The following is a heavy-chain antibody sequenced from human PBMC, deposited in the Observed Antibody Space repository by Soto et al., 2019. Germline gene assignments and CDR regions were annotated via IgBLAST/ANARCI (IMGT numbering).Heavy chain of an antibody. J-gene: IGHJ4*02. V-gene: IGHV1-8*01. CDR1: GCTFTSYD. CDR3: ARRYEYYYDSSAASDY. D-gene: IGHD3-22*01. CDR2: MNPNSGNT. Sequence: ASVKVSCKASGCTFTSYDINWVRQATGQGLEWMGWMNPNSGNTGYAQKFQGRVTMTRNTSISTAYMELSSLRSEDTAVYYCARRYEYYYDSSAASDYWGQGTLVTVSS.